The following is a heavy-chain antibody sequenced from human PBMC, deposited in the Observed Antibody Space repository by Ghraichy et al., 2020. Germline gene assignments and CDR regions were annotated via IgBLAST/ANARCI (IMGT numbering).Heavy chain of an antibody. CDR2: IYSGGSM. Sequence: GGSPRLSCEASGFTVSNNYVGWVRQAPGKGLEWLSVIYSGGSMYYADSVKGRFINSRDTSRNTVYLQMNSLTAEDTAIYYCATGKPIGATGVDYWGQGTLVTVSS. D-gene: IGHD1-14*01. J-gene: IGHJ4*02. CDR3: ATGKPIGATGVDY. CDR1: GFTVSNNY. V-gene: IGHV3-53*01.